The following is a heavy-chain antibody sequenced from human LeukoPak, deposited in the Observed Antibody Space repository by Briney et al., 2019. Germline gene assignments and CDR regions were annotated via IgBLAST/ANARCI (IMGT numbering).Heavy chain of an antibody. CDR3: AKPREGSSSWYAAG. CDR1: GFTFSSYS. Sequence: GGSLRLSCAASGFTFSSYSMNWVRQAPGKGLEWVAVISYDGSDEYYADSVKGRFTISRDSSKDTLYLQINSLRPEDTAVYYCAKPREGSSSWYAAGWGQGTLVTVSS. J-gene: IGHJ4*02. CDR2: ISYDGSDE. V-gene: IGHV3-30*18. D-gene: IGHD6-13*01.